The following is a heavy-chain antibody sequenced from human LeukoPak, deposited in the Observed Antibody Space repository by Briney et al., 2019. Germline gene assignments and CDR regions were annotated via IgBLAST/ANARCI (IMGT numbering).Heavy chain of an antibody. Sequence: SETLSLTSTVSAGSISSYYWIWLRQPPGHGLEWIGYIYYSGSTNYNPSLKSRVTISVDTSKNQFSLKLSSVTAADTAVYYCAGLYGDYSAAFDIWGQGTMVNVSS. D-gene: IGHD4-17*01. CDR2: IYYSGST. J-gene: IGHJ3*02. CDR1: AGSISSYY. CDR3: AGLYGDYSAAFDI. V-gene: IGHV4-59*01.